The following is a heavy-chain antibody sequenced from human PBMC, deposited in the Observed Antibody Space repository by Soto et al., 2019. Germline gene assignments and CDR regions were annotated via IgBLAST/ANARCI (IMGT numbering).Heavy chain of an antibody. J-gene: IGHJ6*03. Sequence: ASVKVSCKASGYTFTSYDINWVRQATGQGLEWMGWMNPNSGNTGYAQKFQGRVTMTRNTSISTAYMELSSLRSEDTAVYYCARGIVATDNGYYYYMDVWGKGTTVTVSS. CDR2: MNPNSGNT. D-gene: IGHD5-12*01. CDR3: ARGIVATDNGYYYYMDV. V-gene: IGHV1-8*01. CDR1: GYTFTSYD.